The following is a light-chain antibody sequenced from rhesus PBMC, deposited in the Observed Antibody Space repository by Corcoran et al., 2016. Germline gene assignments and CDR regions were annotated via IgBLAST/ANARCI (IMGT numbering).Light chain of an antibody. CDR3: LQGGNWPT. CDR1: QSPNNY. J-gene: IGKJ3*01. Sequence: EIVMTQSPATLALSPGERATLSCRASQSPNNYLAWYQQKPGQAPRLLFYGASIRATGIPDMLSGSGSGTEFTLTIISLEPEDVGVYFCLQGGNWPTFGPGTKLGIK. V-gene: IGKV3-24*04. CDR2: GAS.